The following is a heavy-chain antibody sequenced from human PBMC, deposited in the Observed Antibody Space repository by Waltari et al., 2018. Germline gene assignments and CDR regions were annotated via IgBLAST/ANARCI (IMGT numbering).Heavy chain of an antibody. CDR1: GGTFSSYA. V-gene: IGHV1-69*05. J-gene: IGHJ4*02. D-gene: IGHD6-13*01. CDR2: IIPIDGTA. CDR3: AVIAAAGTFDD. Sequence: QVQLVQSGAEVKKPWSSVKVSCKASGGTFSSYAISWVRQAPGQGLEWMGGIIPIDGTANYAHKFQGRVTMTTDESTSTAYMELSSLRSEDTAGYYCAVIAAAGTFDDWGQGTLVTVAS.